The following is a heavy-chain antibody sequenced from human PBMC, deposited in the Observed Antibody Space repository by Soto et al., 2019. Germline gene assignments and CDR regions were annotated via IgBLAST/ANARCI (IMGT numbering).Heavy chain of an antibody. CDR1: GVTFSSYA. CDR3: AKWELTLRSWFDP. CDR2: ISGSGGST. Sequence: GGSLRLSCAASGVTFSSYAMSGVRQAPGKGLEWVSAISGSGGSTYYADSVKGRSTISRDNSKNTLYLQMNSLRAEDTAVYYCAKWELTLRSWFDPWGQGTLVTVSS. V-gene: IGHV3-23*01. D-gene: IGHD1-7*01. J-gene: IGHJ5*02.